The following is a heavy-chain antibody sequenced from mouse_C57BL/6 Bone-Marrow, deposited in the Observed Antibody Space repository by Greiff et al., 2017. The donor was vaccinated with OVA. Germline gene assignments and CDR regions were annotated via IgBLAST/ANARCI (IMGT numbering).Heavy chain of an antibody. J-gene: IGHJ2*01. D-gene: IGHD1-1*01. CDR1: GYAFSSSW. Sequence: QVQLKESGPELVKPGASVKISCKASGYAFSSSWMNWVKQRPGKGLEWIGRIYPGDGDTNYNGKFKGKATLTADKSSSTAYMQLSSLTSEDSAVYFCALYYYGSSKDYFDYWGQGTTLTVSS. V-gene: IGHV1-82*01. CDR2: IYPGDGDT. CDR3: ALYYYGSSKDYFDY.